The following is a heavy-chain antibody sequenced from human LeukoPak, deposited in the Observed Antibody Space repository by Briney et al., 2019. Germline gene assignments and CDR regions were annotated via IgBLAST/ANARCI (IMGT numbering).Heavy chain of an antibody. Sequence: PGGSLRLSCAASGFTFSSYAMHWVRQAPGKGLEWVAVISYDGSNEYYADSVKGRFTISRDNSKNTLYLQMNSLRAEDTAVYYCARDGGFGELLPDYWGQGTLVTVSS. CDR2: ISYDGSNE. CDR3: ARDGGFGELLPDY. V-gene: IGHV3-30-3*01. J-gene: IGHJ4*02. CDR1: GFTFSSYA. D-gene: IGHD3-10*01.